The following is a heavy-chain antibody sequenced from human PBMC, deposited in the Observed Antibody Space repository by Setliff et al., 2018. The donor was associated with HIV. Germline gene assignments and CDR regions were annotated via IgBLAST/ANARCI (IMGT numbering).Heavy chain of an antibody. V-gene: IGHV3-23*01. D-gene: IGHD6-6*01. Sequence: GGSLRLSCAGSGSGGSGFTFSDYYMSWVRQAPGKGLEWVSGISDSGGSTYYADSVKGRFTISRDNSKNTLNLQMNSLRAEDTAVYYCASGYSSSSPRRDYWGQGTLVTVSS. CDR3: ASGYSSSSPRRDY. CDR2: ISDSGGST. CDR1: GFTFSDYY. J-gene: IGHJ4*02.